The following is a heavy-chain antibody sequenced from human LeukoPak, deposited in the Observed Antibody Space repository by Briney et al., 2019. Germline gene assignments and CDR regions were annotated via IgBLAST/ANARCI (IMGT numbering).Heavy chain of an antibody. CDR2: VWYDGNNR. Sequence: GGSLRLSCAASGFTFRSYGMHWVHQAPGKGLEWVAIVWYDGNNRYYADSVKGRFAVSRDNSKDTVSLQLNSLRAEDTAVYYCARGSGAAAGAFDYWGQGTLVTVPS. V-gene: IGHV3-33*01. J-gene: IGHJ4*02. CDR1: GFTFRSYG. D-gene: IGHD6-13*01. CDR3: ARGSGAAAGAFDY.